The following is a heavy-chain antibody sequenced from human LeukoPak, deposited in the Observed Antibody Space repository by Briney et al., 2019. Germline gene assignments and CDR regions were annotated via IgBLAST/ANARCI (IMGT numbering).Heavy chain of an antibody. CDR3: ARGGGNYDFWSGSRDAFDI. CDR1: GFTFSSYS. Sequence: GGPLRLSCAASGFTFSSYSMNWVRQAPGKGLEWVSSISSSSSYIYYADSVKGRFTISRDNAKNSLYLQMNSLRAEDTAVCYCARGGGNYDFWSGSRDAFDIWGQGTMVTVSS. CDR2: ISSSSSYI. D-gene: IGHD3-3*01. J-gene: IGHJ3*02. V-gene: IGHV3-21*01.